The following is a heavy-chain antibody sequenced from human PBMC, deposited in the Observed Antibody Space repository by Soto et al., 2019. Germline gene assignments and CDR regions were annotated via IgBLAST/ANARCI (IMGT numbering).Heavy chain of an antibody. Sequence: GGSLRLSCAASGFTFSSYAMHWVRQAPGKGLEWVAVISYDGSNKYYADSVKGRFTISRENYKNTLYLQMNSLRAEDTAVYYCARVSYYYGSGSYYDYYYYYGMDVWGQGTTVTVSS. CDR3: ARVSYYYGSGSYYDYYYYYGMDV. J-gene: IGHJ6*02. V-gene: IGHV3-30-3*01. D-gene: IGHD3-10*01. CDR2: ISYDGSNK. CDR1: GFTFSSYA.